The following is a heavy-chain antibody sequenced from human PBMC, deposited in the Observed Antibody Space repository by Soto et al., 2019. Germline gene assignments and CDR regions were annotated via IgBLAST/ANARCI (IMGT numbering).Heavy chain of an antibody. J-gene: IGHJ4*02. Sequence: PGGSLRLSCAASGFTFSSYWMSWVRQAPGKGLEWVANIKQDGSEKYYVDSVKGRFSISRDNAENSLFLQMNSLRAEDTAVYYCARVLLTGDCDFVDYWGQGA. CDR1: GFTFSSYW. CDR2: IKQDGSEK. CDR3: ARVLLTGDCDFVDY. D-gene: IGHD2-21*02. V-gene: IGHV3-7*04.